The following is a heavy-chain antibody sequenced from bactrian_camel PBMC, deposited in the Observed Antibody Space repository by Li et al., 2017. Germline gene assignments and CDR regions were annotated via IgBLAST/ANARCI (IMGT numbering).Heavy chain of an antibody. CDR2: SGGNT. V-gene: IGHV3S40*01. CDR3: AADDRLPGELCWSALKVGRYEYNY. J-gene: IGHJ4*01. D-gene: IGHD1*01. CDR1: GFIFSTAD. Sequence: VQLVESGGGLVQPGGSLRLSCAASGFIFSTADMNWVRQAPGKGLEWVSRSGGNTYVADSVKGRFTISRDNAKNTLYLQMTNLKPADTALYYCAADDRLPGELCWSALKVGRYEYNYRGQGTQVTVS.